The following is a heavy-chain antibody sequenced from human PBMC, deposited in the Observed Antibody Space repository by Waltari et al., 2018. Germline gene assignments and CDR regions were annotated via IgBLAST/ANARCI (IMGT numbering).Heavy chain of an antibody. V-gene: IGHV4-34*02. J-gene: IGHJ6*02. D-gene: IGHD2-15*01. Sequence: QVQLQQWGAGQLQPSETLSLTCAVYGVPFSGYYWGWTRQPPGKGLGWIGEINHNGNINRNPALRSRLTMLIDTSKIQFALKLNSGTAADTGVYYCVRLEDCTGPGGNCYSADSFAMDVWGQGTMVTVSS. CDR2: INHNGNI. CDR3: VRLEDCTGPGGNCYSADSFAMDV. CDR1: GVPFSGYY.